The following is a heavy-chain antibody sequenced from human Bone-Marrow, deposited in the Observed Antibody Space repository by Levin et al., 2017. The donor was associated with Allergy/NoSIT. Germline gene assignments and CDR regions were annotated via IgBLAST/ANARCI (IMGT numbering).Heavy chain of an antibody. CDR2: SIPIFGTA. Sequence: ASVKVSCKASGGTFSSYAISWVRQAPGQGREWMGGSIPIFGTANYAQKFQGRVTITADESTSTAYMGLSSLRSEDTAVYYCAGYYDYLFGMDVWGQGTTVTVSS. V-gene: IGHV1-69*13. CDR3: AGYYDYLFGMDV. D-gene: IGHD3-3*01. J-gene: IGHJ6*02. CDR1: GGTFSSYA.